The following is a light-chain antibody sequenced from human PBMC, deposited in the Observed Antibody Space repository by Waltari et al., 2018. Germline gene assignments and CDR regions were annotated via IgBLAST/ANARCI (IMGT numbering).Light chain of an antibody. V-gene: IGLV2-11*01. Sequence: QSALTQPRSVSGSPGQSVTISCTGTSRDVGGYNYVSWYQHHPGKAPNLLIFDVIKRPSGVPDRFSGSKSGNTASLTISGLQAEDEADYYCCSYAGSYTVVFGGGTRLTVL. CDR2: DVI. CDR3: CSYAGSYTVV. CDR1: SRDVGGYNY. J-gene: IGLJ2*01.